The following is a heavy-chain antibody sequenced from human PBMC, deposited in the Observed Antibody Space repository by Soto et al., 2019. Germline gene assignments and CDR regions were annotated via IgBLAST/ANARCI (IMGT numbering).Heavy chain of an antibody. D-gene: IGHD3-16*01. Sequence: HPGGSLRLSCAASGFTFSSYGMHWVRQAPGKGLEWVAVIWYDGSNKYYADSVKGRFTISRDNSKNTLYLQMNSLRAEDTAVYYCARDWGVNWYFDLWGRGTLVTVSS. V-gene: IGHV3-33*01. CDR2: IWYDGSNK. CDR1: GFTFSSYG. J-gene: IGHJ2*01. CDR3: ARDWGVNWYFDL.